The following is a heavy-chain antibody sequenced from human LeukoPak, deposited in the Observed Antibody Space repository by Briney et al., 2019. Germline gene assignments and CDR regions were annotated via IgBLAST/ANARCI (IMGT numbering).Heavy chain of an antibody. D-gene: IGHD6-19*01. CDR2: ISSTGGST. V-gene: IGHV3-23*01. J-gene: IGHJ5*02. Sequence: GGSLRLSCAASGFTFSNAWMSWVRQAPGKGLQWVSGISSTGGSTYYTDSVKGRFSISRDNSKNTLSLQMNSLTAEDTAVYYCARGYSSLDPWGQGTLVTVSS. CDR1: GFTFSNAW. CDR3: ARGYSSLDP.